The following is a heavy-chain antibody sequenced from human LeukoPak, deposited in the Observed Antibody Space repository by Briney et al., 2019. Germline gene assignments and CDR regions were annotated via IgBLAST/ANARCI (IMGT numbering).Heavy chain of an antibody. CDR3: AKWGDYDVLTGYYDPDN. Sequence: PGGSLRLSCAASGFIFSNYAMSWARQAPGKGLEWVSAIVGSGANTYYADSVKGRFTISRDNPRNTLYLQMNSLRAEDTAVYCCAKWGDYDVLTGYYDPDNWGQGTLVTVSS. CDR2: IVGSGANT. CDR1: GFIFSNYA. J-gene: IGHJ4*02. V-gene: IGHV3-23*01. D-gene: IGHD3-9*01.